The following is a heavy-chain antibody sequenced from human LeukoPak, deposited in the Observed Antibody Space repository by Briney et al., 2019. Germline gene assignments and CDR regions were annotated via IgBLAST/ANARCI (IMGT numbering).Heavy chain of an antibody. CDR3: ARAQYYDSSGYSNPNFLDP. J-gene: IGHJ5*02. V-gene: IGHV1-46*01. Sequence: ASVKVSCKASGYTFTSHYIDWVRQAPGQGLEWMGRINPSGGSTNYAQKFQDRVTMTRDTSTSTVSMELSGLRSEDTAVYYCARAQYYDSSGYSNPNFLDPWGQGTLVTVSS. D-gene: IGHD3-22*01. CDR2: INPSGGST. CDR1: GYTFTSHY.